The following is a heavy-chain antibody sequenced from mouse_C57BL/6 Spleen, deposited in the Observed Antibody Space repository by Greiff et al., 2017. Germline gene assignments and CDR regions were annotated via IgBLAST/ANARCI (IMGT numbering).Heavy chain of an antibody. CDR1: GFTFSNYW. D-gene: IGHD2-4*01. Sequence: EVHLVESGGGLVQPGGSMKLSCVASGFTFSNYWMNWVRQSPEKGLEWVAQIRLKSDNYATHYAESVKGRFTISRDDSKSSVYLQMNNLRAEDTGIYYCTVYYDYDRGFAYWGQGTLVTVSA. J-gene: IGHJ3*01. CDR2: IRLKSDNYAT. V-gene: IGHV6-3*01. CDR3: TVYYDYDRGFAY.